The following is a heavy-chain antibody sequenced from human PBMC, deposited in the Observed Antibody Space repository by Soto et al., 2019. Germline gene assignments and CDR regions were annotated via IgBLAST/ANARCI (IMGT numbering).Heavy chain of an antibody. D-gene: IGHD6-13*01. Sequence: QVQLVQSGAEVKKPGASVKVSCKASGYTFTSYYMHWVRQAPGQGLEWMGIINPSGGSTSYAQKFQGRVTMTRDTSTSTVCMELSSLRSEDTAVYYCARDRRGIAAAGTLHYWGQGTLVTVSS. CDR2: INPSGGST. CDR3: ARDRRGIAAAGTLHY. J-gene: IGHJ4*02. CDR1: GYTFTSYY. V-gene: IGHV1-46*03.